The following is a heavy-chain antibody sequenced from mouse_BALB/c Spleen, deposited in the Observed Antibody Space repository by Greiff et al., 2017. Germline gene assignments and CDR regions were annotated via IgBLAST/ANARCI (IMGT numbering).Heavy chain of an antibody. Sequence: QVQLKQSGAELARPGASVKLSCKASGYTFTDYYINWVKQRTGQGLEWIGEIYPGSGNTYYNEKFKGKATLTADKSSSTAYMQLSSLTSEDSAVYFCARWGRGDAMDYWGQGTSVTVSS. CDR3: ARWGRGDAMDY. V-gene: IGHV1-77*01. CDR1: GYTFTDYY. J-gene: IGHJ4*01. CDR2: IYPGSGNT.